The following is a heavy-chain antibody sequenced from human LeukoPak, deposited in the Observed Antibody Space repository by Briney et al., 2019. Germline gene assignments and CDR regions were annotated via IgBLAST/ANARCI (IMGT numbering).Heavy chain of an antibody. CDR2: INPSGGST. J-gene: IGHJ5*02. V-gene: IGHV1-46*01. D-gene: IGHD3-16*02. CDR1: GYTFTSYY. CDR3: ARTPEAITFGGVIVIPANWFDP. Sequence: ASVKVSCKASGYTFTSYYIHWVRQAPGQGLEWMGIINPSGGSTSYAQKFQGRVTMTRNTSISTAYMELSSLKSEDTAVYYCARTPEAITFGGVIVIPANWFDPWGQGTLVIVSS.